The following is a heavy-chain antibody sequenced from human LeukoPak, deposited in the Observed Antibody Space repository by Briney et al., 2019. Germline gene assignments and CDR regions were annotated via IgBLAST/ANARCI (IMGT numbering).Heavy chain of an antibody. J-gene: IGHJ5*02. CDR3: ARDTANSYCSSTSCLSFRFGFDP. CDR1: GVSFSGYY. V-gene: IGHV4-34*01. D-gene: IGHD2-2*01. Sequence: SETLSLTCAVYGVSFSGYYWRWIRQPPGKGLEWIGEINHSGSTNYNPSLKSRVTISVDTSKNQFSLKLSSVTAADTAVYYCARDTANSYCSSTSCLSFRFGFDPWGQGTLVTVSS. CDR2: INHSGST.